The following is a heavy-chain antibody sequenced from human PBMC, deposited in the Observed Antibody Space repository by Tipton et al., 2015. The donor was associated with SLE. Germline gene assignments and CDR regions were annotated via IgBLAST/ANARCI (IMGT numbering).Heavy chain of an antibody. V-gene: IGHV4-39*07. CDR1: GGSISGTSHY. Sequence: TLSLTCTVSGGSISGTSHYWGWIRQSPGKGLEWLGSIYYSGTTYYNPSLKSRVTISVDTSKNQFSLNLSSVTAADTAVYYCARLVTKRAWFDPWGQGTLVTVSS. D-gene: IGHD6-13*01. CDR2: IYYSGTT. CDR3: ARLVTKRAWFDP. J-gene: IGHJ5*02.